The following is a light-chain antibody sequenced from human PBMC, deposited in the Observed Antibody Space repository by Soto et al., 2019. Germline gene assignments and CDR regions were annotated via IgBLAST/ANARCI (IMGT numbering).Light chain of an antibody. V-gene: IGLV2-14*01. Sequence: QSALTQPASVSGSPGQSSTISCTGTSSDVGGYNYVSWYQQHPGKAPKLIIYDVDNRPSGISSRFSGSKSGNTASLTISGLQAEDEADYYCSSFSYSSTPNYVFGTGTKVTVL. J-gene: IGLJ1*01. CDR2: DVD. CDR3: SSFSYSSTPNYV. CDR1: SSDVGGYNY.